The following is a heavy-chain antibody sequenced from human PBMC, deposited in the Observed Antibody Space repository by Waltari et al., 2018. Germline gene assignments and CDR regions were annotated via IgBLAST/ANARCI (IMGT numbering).Heavy chain of an antibody. J-gene: IGHJ6*03. D-gene: IGHD6-19*01. V-gene: IGHV3-23*04. Sequence: EVQLVESGGGLVQPGGSLRLSCAASGFTFSSYAMSWVRQAPGKGLGWVSAISGCGGRTYYADSVKGRFTSSRDNSKNTLYLQMNSLRAEDTAVYYCAKEGSSGWLLEYYYYYYMDVWGKGTTVTVSS. CDR2: ISGCGGRT. CDR3: AKEGSSGWLLEYYYYYYMDV. CDR1: GFTFSSYA.